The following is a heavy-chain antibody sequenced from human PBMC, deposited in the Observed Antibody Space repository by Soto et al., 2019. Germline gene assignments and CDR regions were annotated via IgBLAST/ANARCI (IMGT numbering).Heavy chain of an antibody. V-gene: IGHV4-39*02. CDR1: GGSISSGGYF. J-gene: IGHJ3*01. CDR2: IYYSGST. Sequence: SETLSLTCAVSGGSISSGGYFWGWIRQPPGKGLEWIGSIYYSGSTYFGPSLKSRVTISVDMSKNQFSLRLSSVTAADTAMYYCARDLDYGGNSEASDVWGQGTMVTVSS. D-gene: IGHD4-17*01. CDR3: ARDLDYGGNSEASDV.